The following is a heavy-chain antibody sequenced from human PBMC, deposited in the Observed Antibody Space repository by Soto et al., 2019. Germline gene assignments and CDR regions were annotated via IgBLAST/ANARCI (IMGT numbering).Heavy chain of an antibody. Sequence: GGSLILSCAFSGFTFSTYTMHWVRQAPGKGLEWVASIKDRSNYVYYADSVKGRFTISRDNAKNTLYLQMNRLRAEDTAIYYCAREDGVVGSSSAFALWGLGTLVTVS. V-gene: IGHV3-21*01. CDR3: AREDGVVGSSSAFAL. CDR1: GFTFSTYT. J-gene: IGHJ4*02. CDR2: IKDRSNYV. D-gene: IGHD1-26*01.